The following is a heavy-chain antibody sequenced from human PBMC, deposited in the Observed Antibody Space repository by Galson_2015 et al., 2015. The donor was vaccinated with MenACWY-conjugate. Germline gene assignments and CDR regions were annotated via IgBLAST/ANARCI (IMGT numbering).Heavy chain of an antibody. V-gene: IGHV3-30*18. CDR2: ISYDGSNK. J-gene: IGHJ4*02. CDR1: GFTFSSYG. CDR3: AKELVHYYDSSGQDAFFDY. Sequence: SLRLSCAASGFTFSSYGMHWVRQAPGKGLEWVAVISYDGSNKYYADSVKGRFTISRDNSKNTLYLQMNSLRAEDTAVYYCAKELVHYYDSSGQDAFFDYWGQGTLVTVSS. D-gene: IGHD3-22*01.